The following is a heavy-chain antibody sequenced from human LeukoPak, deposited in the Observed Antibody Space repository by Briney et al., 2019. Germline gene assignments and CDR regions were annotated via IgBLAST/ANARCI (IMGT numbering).Heavy chain of an antibody. Sequence: SETLSLTCTLSGGSIRSYYWSWIRQPPGKGLEWVGHIFSSGSTNYNPSLKSRVTMSVDTSMRQLSLRLHSVTAADTAVYYCARHRAAAAGPHNWFDPWGPGTLVIVSS. J-gene: IGHJ5*02. V-gene: IGHV4-4*09. CDR2: IFSSGST. CDR1: GGSIRSYY. CDR3: ARHRAAAAGPHNWFDP. D-gene: IGHD6-13*01.